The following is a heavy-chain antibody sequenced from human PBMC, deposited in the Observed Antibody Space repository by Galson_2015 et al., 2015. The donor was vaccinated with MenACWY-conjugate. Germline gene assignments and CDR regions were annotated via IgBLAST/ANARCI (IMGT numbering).Heavy chain of an antibody. J-gene: IGHJ6*02. Sequence: SVKVSCKASGYTFTSYYMHWVRQAPGQGLEWMGIINPSGGSTSYAQKFQGRVTMTRDTSTSTVYMELSSLRSEDTAVYYCARTVGRRHSSGYYFPAYYYYYGMDVWGQGTTVTVSS. V-gene: IGHV1-46*01. D-gene: IGHD3-22*01. CDR2: INPSGGST. CDR3: ARTVGRRHSSGYYFPAYYYYYGMDV. CDR1: GYTFTSYY.